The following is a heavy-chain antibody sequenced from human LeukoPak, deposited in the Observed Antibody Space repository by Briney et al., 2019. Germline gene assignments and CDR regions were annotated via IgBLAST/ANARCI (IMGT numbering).Heavy chain of an antibody. CDR1: GFTFSDYY. CDR2: ISSSGSTI. J-gene: IGHJ3*02. Sequence: GGSLRLSCAASGFTFSDYYMSWIRQAPGKGLEWVSYISSSGSTIYYADSVKGRFTISRDNAKNSLYLQMNSLRAEDTAVYYCASAVWFGVFAFDIWGQGTMVTVSS. V-gene: IGHV3-11*01. D-gene: IGHD3-10*01. CDR3: ASAVWFGVFAFDI.